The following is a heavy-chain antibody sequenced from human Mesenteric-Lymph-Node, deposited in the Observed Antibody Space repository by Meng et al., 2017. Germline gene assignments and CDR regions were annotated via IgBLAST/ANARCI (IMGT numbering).Heavy chain of an antibody. Sequence: EWGPGMVKPQQTLSRTCTVSGGSISSGDYYWSWIRQPPGKGLEWIGYIYYSGSTYYNPSLKSRVTISVDTSKNQFSLKLSSVTAADTAVYYCARDNSSGYYGNWGQGTLVTVSS. D-gene: IGHD3-22*01. J-gene: IGHJ1*01. V-gene: IGHV4-30-4*01. CDR3: ARDNSSGYYGN. CDR2: IYYSGST. CDR1: GGSISSGDYY.